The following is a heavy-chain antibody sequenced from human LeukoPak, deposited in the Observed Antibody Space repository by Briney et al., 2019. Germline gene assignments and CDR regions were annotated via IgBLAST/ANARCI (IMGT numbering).Heavy chain of an antibody. CDR3: ARDGMHIVVVTAPYYFDY. Sequence: GGSLRLPCAASGFTFSSYAMHWVRQAPGKGLEWVAVISYDGSNKYYADSVKGRFTISRDNSKNTLYLQMNSLRAEDTAVYYCARDGMHIVVVTAPYYFDYWGQGTLVTVSS. CDR2: ISYDGSNK. J-gene: IGHJ4*02. CDR1: GFTFSSYA. V-gene: IGHV3-30-3*01. D-gene: IGHD2-21*02.